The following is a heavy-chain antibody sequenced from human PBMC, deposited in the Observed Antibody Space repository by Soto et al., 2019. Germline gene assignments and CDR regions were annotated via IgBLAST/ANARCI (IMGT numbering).Heavy chain of an antibody. D-gene: IGHD3-10*01. V-gene: IGHV1-2*02. CDR3: ARARGANFGELSLRGYYYYGMDV. J-gene: IGHJ6*02. CDR1: GYTFTGYY. Sequence: GASVKVSCKASGYTFTGYYMHWVRQAPGQGLEWMGWINPNSGGTNYAQKFQGRVTMTRDTSISTAYMELSRLRSDDTAVYYCARARGANFGELSLRGYYYYGMDVWGQGTTVTVSS. CDR2: INPNSGGT.